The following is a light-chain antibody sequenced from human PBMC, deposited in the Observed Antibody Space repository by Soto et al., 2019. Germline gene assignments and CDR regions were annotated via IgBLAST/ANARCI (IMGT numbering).Light chain of an antibody. CDR2: TTN. V-gene: IGLV1-44*01. Sequence: QAVVTQPPSVSGTPGQRVTISCSGSSSNIGRNTVNWYQQLPGTAPTLLIYTTNQRPSGVPDRFSGSKSGTSASLAISGLQSEDEADYYCAAWDDSLSGYVFGAGTKVTVL. CDR1: SSNIGRNT. J-gene: IGLJ1*01. CDR3: AAWDDSLSGYV.